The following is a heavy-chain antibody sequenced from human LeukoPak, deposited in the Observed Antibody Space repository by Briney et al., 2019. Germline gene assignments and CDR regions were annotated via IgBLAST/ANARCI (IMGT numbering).Heavy chain of an antibody. J-gene: IGHJ6*02. V-gene: IGHV1-69*04. CDR1: GGTFSSYA. CDR3: ARDLRGNSSSWYKPLSYYYGKDV. Sequence: ASVKVSCKASGGTFSSYAISWVRQAPGQGLEWMGRIIPILGIANYAQKFQGRVTITADKSTSTAYMELSSLRSEDTAVYYCARDLRGNSSSWYKPLSYYYGKDVWGQGTTVTVFS. D-gene: IGHD6-13*01. CDR2: IIPILGIA.